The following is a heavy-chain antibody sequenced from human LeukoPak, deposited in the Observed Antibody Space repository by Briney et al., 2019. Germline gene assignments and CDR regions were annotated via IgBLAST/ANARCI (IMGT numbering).Heavy chain of an antibody. D-gene: IGHD4-11*01. J-gene: IGHJ6*02. CDR3: ARGLQPPVLYGMDV. V-gene: IGHV3-33*01. Sequence: PGGSLRLSCAASGFMFGNYGMHWVRQAPGQGQEWVSLIWYDGSKKYYADSVKGRFIVSRDNSENTLYLQMNSLRADDTAVYYCARGLQPPVLYGMDVWGQGTTVTVSS. CDR2: IWYDGSKK. CDR1: GFMFGNYG.